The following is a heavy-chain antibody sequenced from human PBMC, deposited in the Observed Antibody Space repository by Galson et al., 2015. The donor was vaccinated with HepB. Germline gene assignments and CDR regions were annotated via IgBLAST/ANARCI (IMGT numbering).Heavy chain of an antibody. Sequence: SLRLSCAASGFTFSSYSMNWVRQAPGKGLEWVSYISSSSSTIYYADSVKGRFTISRDNAKNSLYLQMNSLRAEDTAVYYCARVKRYYYGSGSYDLPFDYWGQGTLVTVSS. V-gene: IGHV3-48*01. CDR2: ISSSSSTI. J-gene: IGHJ4*02. CDR1: GFTFSSYS. CDR3: ARVKRYYYGSGSYDLPFDY. D-gene: IGHD3-10*01.